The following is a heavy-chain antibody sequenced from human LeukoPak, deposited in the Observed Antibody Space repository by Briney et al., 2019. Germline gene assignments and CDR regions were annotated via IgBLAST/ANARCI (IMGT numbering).Heavy chain of an antibody. CDR2: ISYDGSNK. V-gene: IGHV3-30*18. CDR3: AKPRRLHLWLREVDY. J-gene: IGHJ4*02. Sequence: GGSLRLSCAASGFTFSSYGMHWVRQAPGKGLEGVAVISYDGSNKYYADSVKGRFTISRDNSKNTLYLQMNSLRAEDTAVYYCAKPRRLHLWLREVDYWGQGTLVTVSS. D-gene: IGHD5-18*01. CDR1: GFTFSSYG.